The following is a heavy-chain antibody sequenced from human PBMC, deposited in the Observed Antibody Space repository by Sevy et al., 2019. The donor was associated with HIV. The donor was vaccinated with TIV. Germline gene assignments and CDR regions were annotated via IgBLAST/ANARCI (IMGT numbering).Heavy chain of an antibody. CDR3: ARDTRVWFGELWPNFDY. V-gene: IGHV3-21*01. D-gene: IGHD3-10*01. J-gene: IGHJ4*02. CDR1: GFTFSSYS. CDR2: ISSSSSYI. Sequence: GGSLRLSCAAPGFTFSSYSMNWVRQAPGKGLEWVSSISSSSSYIYYADSVKGRFTISRDNAKNSLYLQMNSLRAEDTAVYYCARDTRVWFGELWPNFDYWGQGTLVTVSS.